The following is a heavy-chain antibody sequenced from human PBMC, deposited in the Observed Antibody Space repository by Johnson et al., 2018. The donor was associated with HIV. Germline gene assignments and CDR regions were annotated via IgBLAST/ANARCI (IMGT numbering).Heavy chain of an antibody. CDR3: ARGEDYGGNFGALDI. D-gene: IGHD4-23*01. V-gene: IGHV3-30*02. J-gene: IGHJ3*02. CDR2: IRYDGSKK. CDR1: GFTFSSYG. Sequence: QMQLVESGGGVVQPGGSLRLSCAASGFTFSSYGMHLVRQAPGKGLEWVAFIRYDGSKKYYADSVRGRFTISRDNSKNTLYLQMNSLRDEDTAVYYCARGEDYGGNFGALDIWGQGTMVTVSS.